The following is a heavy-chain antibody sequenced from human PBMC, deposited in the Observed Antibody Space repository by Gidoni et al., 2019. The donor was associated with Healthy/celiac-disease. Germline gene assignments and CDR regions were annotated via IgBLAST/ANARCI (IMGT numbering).Heavy chain of an antibody. CDR3: ARLYYYGSGSYFDY. Sequence: EVQLVESGGGLVQPGGSLRLSCAASGFTFSSYEMNWVRQAPGKGLEWVSYISSSGSTIYYADSVKGRFTISRDNAKNSLYLQMNSLRAEDTAVYYCARLYYYGSGSYFDYWGQGTLVTVSS. J-gene: IGHJ4*02. V-gene: IGHV3-48*03. CDR1: GFTFSSYE. CDR2: ISSSGSTI. D-gene: IGHD3-10*01.